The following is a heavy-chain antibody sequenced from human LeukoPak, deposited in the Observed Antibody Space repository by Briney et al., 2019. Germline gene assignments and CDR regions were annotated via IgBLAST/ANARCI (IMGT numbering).Heavy chain of an antibody. Sequence: PSETLSLTCTVSGGSISSSSYYWGWIRQPPGKGLEWIGSIYYSGSTYYNPSLKSRVTIPVDTSKNQFSLKLSSVTAADTAVYYCARGLGFVDYWGQGILVTVSS. V-gene: IGHV4-39*07. CDR2: IYYSGST. CDR1: GGSISSSSYY. J-gene: IGHJ4*02. D-gene: IGHD3-3*01. CDR3: ARGLGFVDY.